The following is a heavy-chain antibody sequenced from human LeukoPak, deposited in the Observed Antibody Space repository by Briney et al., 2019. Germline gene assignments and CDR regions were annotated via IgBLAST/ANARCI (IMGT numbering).Heavy chain of an antibody. CDR3: ARDQMGGGAFDI. Sequence: SQTLSLTCTVSGGSISSGGYYWSWIRQHPGKGLEWIGYIYYSGSTYYNPSLKSRVTISVDTSKNQFSLKLSSVTAADTAVYYCARDQMGGGAFDIWGQGTMATVSS. CDR2: IYYSGST. J-gene: IGHJ3*02. D-gene: IGHD2-8*01. CDR1: GGSISSGGYY. V-gene: IGHV4-31*03.